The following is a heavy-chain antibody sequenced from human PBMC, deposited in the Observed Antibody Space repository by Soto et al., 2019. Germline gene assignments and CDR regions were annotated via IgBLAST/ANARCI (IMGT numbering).Heavy chain of an antibody. CDR2: IIPIFGTA. V-gene: IGHV1-69*13. D-gene: IGHD6-13*01. CDR3: ARGGYSSSWYRVYYYYYGMDV. Sequence: GASVKVSCKASGGTFSSYAISWVRQAPGQGLEWMGGIIPIFGTANYAQKFQGRVTITADESTSTAYMERSSLRSEDTAVYYCARGGYSSSWYRVYYYYYGMDVWGQGTTVTVSS. CDR1: GGTFSSYA. J-gene: IGHJ6*02.